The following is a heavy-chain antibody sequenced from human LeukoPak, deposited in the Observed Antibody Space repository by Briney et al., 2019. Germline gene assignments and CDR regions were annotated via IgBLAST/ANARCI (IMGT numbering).Heavy chain of an antibody. Sequence: SGTPSLTCAVSGGSISSSNWWSWVRQPPGKGLEWIGEINHSGSTNYNPSLKSRVTISVDPSKNQFSLKLSSVTAADTAVYYCAREMGSGSEFDFWGQGTLVTVSS. J-gene: IGHJ4*02. CDR2: INHSGST. CDR3: AREMGSGSEFDF. CDR1: GGSISSSNW. V-gene: IGHV4-4*02. D-gene: IGHD6-19*01.